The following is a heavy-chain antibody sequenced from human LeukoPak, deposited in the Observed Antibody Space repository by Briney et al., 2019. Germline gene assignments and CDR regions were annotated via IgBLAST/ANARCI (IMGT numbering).Heavy chain of an antibody. CDR3: ARDLAWGAFDY. CDR2: ISRSSSYK. V-gene: IGHV3-21*04. J-gene: IGHJ4*02. D-gene: IGHD7-27*01. Sequence: GGSRRLSCAASGFTFGIYAMNWVRQAPGKGLEWVSSISRSSSYKYYADSVKGRFTISRDDSKNTLSLRMNSLRVEDTAVYYCARDLAWGAFDYWGQGTLVTVSS. CDR1: GFTFGIYA.